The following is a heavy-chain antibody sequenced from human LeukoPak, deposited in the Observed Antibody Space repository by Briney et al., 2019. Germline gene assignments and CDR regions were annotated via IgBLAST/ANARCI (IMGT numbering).Heavy chain of an antibody. CDR3: ARGPGWGSSSWYDY. CDR1: GYTFTSYD. Sequence: ASVKVSCKASGYTFTSYDINWVRQATGQGLEWMGWMNSNSGNTGYAQKFQGRVTITRNTSISTAYMELSSLRSEDTAVYYCARGPGWGSSSWYDYWGQGTLVTVSS. D-gene: IGHD6-13*01. J-gene: IGHJ4*02. CDR2: MNSNSGNT. V-gene: IGHV1-8*03.